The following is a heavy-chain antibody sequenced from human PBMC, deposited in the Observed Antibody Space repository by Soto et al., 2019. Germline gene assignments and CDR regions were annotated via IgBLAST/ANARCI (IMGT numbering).Heavy chain of an antibody. V-gene: IGHV5-10-1*01. CDR2: IYPSDSYT. Sequence: GESLKISCKGSGYSFTNYWISWVRQMPGKGLEWMGRIYPSDSYTDYSLSFQGRVIISADKSIDTAYLQWSSLKASDTSMYYCARVSGSGSYPIYYFYGMDVWGKGTTVTVSS. J-gene: IGHJ6*04. D-gene: IGHD3-10*01. CDR1: GYSFTNYW. CDR3: ARVSGSGSYPIYYFYGMDV.